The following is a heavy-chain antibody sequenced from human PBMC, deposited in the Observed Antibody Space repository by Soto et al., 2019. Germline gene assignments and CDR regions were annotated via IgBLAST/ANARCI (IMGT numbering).Heavy chain of an antibody. V-gene: IGHV3-15*01. J-gene: IGHJ4*02. CDR1: GFTFSNAW. CDR2: IKSKTDGGTR. D-gene: IGHD3-3*01. Sequence: GGSLRLSCAVSGFTFSNAWMTWVRQAPGKGLEWVGRIKSKTDGGTREYAAPVKGRFTISRDDSKNTLYLQMNSLQTEDTALYYCTASITVIGLPESRGQGPVVTVSS. CDR3: TASITVIGLPES.